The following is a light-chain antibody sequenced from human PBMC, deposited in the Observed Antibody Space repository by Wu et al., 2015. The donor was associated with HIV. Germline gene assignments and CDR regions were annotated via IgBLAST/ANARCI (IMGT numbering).Light chain of an antibody. CDR2: GAS. J-gene: IGKJ2*01. V-gene: IGKV3-20*01. CDR3: QQYGSSGGSYT. CDR1: QNVRSND. Sequence: EIVLTQSPGTLSLSPGERATLSCRASQNVRSNDIAWYQQKPGQAPRLLIFGASTRATGIPDRFSGSGSGTDFTLTISRLEPEDFVVYYCQQYGSSGGSYTFGQGTKLEI.